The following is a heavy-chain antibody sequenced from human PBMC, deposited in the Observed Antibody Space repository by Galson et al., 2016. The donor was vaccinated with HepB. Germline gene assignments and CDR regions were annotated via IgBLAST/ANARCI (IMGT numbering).Heavy chain of an antibody. J-gene: IGHJ5*02. CDR2: IYRDDDK. Sequence: PALVKPTQTLTLTCTFSGFSLSAGGVGVGWIRQPPGKALEWLALIYRDDDKRYSPSLKSRLTITKDPSKDQVVLTMTNVDPVDTATYYCAHRPDALVPPGMPGVDWFDPWGQGILVTVSS. V-gene: IGHV2-5*02. CDR1: GFSLSAGGVG. CDR3: AHRPDALVPPGMPGVDWFDP. D-gene: IGHD2-2*01.